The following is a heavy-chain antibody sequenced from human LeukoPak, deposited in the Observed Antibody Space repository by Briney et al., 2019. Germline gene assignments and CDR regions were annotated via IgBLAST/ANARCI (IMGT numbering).Heavy chain of an antibody. CDR1: GFTFSSYA. V-gene: IGHV3-23*01. CDR2: ISGSGGST. J-gene: IGHJ1*01. D-gene: IGHD3-10*01. Sequence: GGSLRLSCAASGFTFSSYAMSWVRQAPGKGLEWVSAISGSGGSTYYADSVKGRFTISRDNAKNSLYLQMNSLRAEDTAVYYCARDAAQTGSYQHWGQGTLVTVSS. CDR3: ARDAAQTGSYQH.